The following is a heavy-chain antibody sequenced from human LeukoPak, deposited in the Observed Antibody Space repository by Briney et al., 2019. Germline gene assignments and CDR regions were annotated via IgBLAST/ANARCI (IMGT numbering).Heavy chain of an antibody. CDR3: ARDLDYDFWSGYSLFDY. J-gene: IGHJ4*02. CDR1: GFNFSDFW. CDR2: IKEDGGEE. Sequence: PGGSLRLSCAASGFNFSDFWMTWVRQIPGKGLQWVANIKEDGGEEYHVDSVKGRFAISRDNTKRSLYLQMNSLRAEDTAVYYCARDLDYDFWSGYSLFDYWGQGTLVTVSS. D-gene: IGHD3-3*01. V-gene: IGHV3-7*01.